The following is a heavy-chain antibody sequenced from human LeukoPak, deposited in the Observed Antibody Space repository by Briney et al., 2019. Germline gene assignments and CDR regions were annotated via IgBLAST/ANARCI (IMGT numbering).Heavy chain of an antibody. J-gene: IGHJ5*02. D-gene: IGHD3-10*01. CDR2: IYYSGST. V-gene: IGHV4-59*01. CDR1: GGSISSYY. Sequence: PSETLSLTCTVSGGSISSYYWSWIRQPPGKGLEWIGYIYYSGSTNYNPSLKSRVTISVDTSKNQFSLKLSSVTAADTAVYYCAREEGVGSYISWFDPWGQGTLVTVSS. CDR3: AREEGVGSYISWFDP.